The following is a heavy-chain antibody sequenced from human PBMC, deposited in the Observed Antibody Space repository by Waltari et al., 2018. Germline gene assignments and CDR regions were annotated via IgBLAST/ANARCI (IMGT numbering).Heavy chain of an antibody. V-gene: IGHV1-8*02. CDR2: MNPNSGVT. Sequence: QVQLVQSGAEVKKPGASVKVSCTASGYNFTSYDNHWVRHSTGQGLEGMGWMNPNSGVTGYAQKFQGRVKMTRDTSTGTAYMEVSSLRSEDTAVYYCARVAAIGLVRFYGYWGQGTLVTVSS. CDR3: ARVAAIGLVRFYGY. D-gene: IGHD2-21*01. CDR1: GYNFTSYD. J-gene: IGHJ4*02.